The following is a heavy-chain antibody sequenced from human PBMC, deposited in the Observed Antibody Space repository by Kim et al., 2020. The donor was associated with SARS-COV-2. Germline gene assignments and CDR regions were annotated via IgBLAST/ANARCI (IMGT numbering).Heavy chain of an antibody. Sequence: ASVKVSCKASGYTFTSYDINWVRQATGQGLEWMGWMNPNSGNTGYAQKFQGRVTMTRNTSISTAYMELSSLRSEDTAVYYCARGRYSSSWSWGYYYYGMDVWGQGTTVTVSS. D-gene: IGHD6-13*01. V-gene: IGHV1-8*01. CDR3: ARGRYSSSWSWGYYYYGMDV. CDR1: GYTFTSYD. J-gene: IGHJ6*02. CDR2: MNPNSGNT.